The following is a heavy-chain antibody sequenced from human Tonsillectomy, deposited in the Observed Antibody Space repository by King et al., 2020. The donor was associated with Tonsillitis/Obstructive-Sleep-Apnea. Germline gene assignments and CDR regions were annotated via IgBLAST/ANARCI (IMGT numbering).Heavy chain of an antibody. CDR3: AKDLRNSWTFYY. CDR2: ISYVEKNK. V-gene: IGHV3-30*18. J-gene: IGHJ4*02. Sequence: VQLVESGGGVVQPGRSLRLSCAASGFTFSSYGMHWVRQAPGQGLEWVAIISYVEKNKFYADSVQGRFTISRDNSKSILYLQMNSLRTDDTAVYYLAKDLRNSWTFYYWGQGTQVTVSS. CDR1: GFTFSSYG. D-gene: IGHD6-13*01.